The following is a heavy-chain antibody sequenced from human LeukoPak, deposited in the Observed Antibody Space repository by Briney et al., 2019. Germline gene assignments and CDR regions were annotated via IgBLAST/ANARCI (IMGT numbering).Heavy chain of an antibody. V-gene: IGHV3-48*03. CDR1: GFTFSIYE. CDR3: ARARTPDY. Sequence: PGGSLRLSCAASGFTFSIYEMSWVRQAPGKGLEWLSYMSSRGSTISYADSVKGRFTISRDNAMNSLFLQMNSLRAEDTAVYYCARARTPDYWGQGTLVTVSS. D-gene: IGHD2-15*01. J-gene: IGHJ4*02. CDR2: MSSRGSTI.